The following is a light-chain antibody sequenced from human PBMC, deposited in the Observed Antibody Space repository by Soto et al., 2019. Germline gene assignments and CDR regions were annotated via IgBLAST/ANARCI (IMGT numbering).Light chain of an antibody. Sequence: DIQMTQSPSSLSASVGDRVTITCRASQSISSYLNWYQQKPGKAPKLLIYATSSLQSGVPSRFSGSGSGTDFTLTINSLQPEDFATYYCQQRYSTPQLTFGGGTKVEI. V-gene: IGKV1-39*01. J-gene: IGKJ4*01. CDR2: ATS. CDR3: QQRYSTPQLT. CDR1: QSISSY.